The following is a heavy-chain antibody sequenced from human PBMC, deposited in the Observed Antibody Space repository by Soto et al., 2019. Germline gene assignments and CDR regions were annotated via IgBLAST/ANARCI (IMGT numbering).Heavy chain of an antibody. CDR2: ISHDGSNK. J-gene: IGHJ6*02. D-gene: IGHD6-19*01. Sequence: QVQLVESGGGVVQPGRSVRLSCAASGFSFSNFAMHWVRQAPGKGLEWVAVISHDGSNKYHADSVKGRFTISRDNSKNTVFLQMNSLSPEDGAVYYCVKPNNSGWYTPYYYYLGMDVWGQGTTLTISS. CDR3: VKPNNSGWYTPYYYYLGMDV. CDR1: GFSFSNFA. V-gene: IGHV3-30*18.